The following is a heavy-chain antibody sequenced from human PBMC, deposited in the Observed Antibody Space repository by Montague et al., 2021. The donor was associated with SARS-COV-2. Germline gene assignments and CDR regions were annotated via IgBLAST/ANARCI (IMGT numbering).Heavy chain of an antibody. CDR2: IYYSGST. J-gene: IGHJ4*02. Sequence: SETLSLTCTVSGGSISSYYWSWIRQPPGKGLEWIGYIYYSGSTNYNPSLKSRVTISVDTPKNQFSLKLSSVTAADTAVYYCARAQNTCFIANCVNYFDFWGLGAQVTVSS. CDR3: ARAQNTCFIANCVNYFDF. D-gene: IGHD1-1*01. V-gene: IGHV4-59*08. CDR1: GGSISSYY.